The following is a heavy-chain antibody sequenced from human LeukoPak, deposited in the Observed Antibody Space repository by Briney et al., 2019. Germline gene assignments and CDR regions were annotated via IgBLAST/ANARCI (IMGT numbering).Heavy chain of an antibody. CDR3: AVNYASPHIIDY. J-gene: IGHJ4*02. CDR1: GGSISSGGYY. CDR2: IYYSGGT. D-gene: IGHD1-7*01. Sequence: SQTLSLTCTVSGGSISSGGYYWSWIRQHPGKGLEWIGYIYYSGGTYYNPSLKSRVTISVDTSKNQFSLKLSSVTAADTAVYYCAVNYASPHIIDYWGQGTLVTVSS. V-gene: IGHV4-31*03.